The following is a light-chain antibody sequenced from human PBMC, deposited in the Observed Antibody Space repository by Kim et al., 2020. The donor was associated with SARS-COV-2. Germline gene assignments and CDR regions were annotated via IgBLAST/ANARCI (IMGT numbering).Light chain of an antibody. CDR1: QNLDTY. J-gene: IGKJ4*01. V-gene: IGKV3-11*01. CDR3: QQRNSWPPAVT. Sequence: PGERATLSCRASQNLDTYLAWYQQSPGQAPRLLVYDASNRATGVPDRFSGSGSGTDFTLTISSLEPEDFSIYYCQQRNSWPPAVTFGGGTKVDIK. CDR2: DAS.